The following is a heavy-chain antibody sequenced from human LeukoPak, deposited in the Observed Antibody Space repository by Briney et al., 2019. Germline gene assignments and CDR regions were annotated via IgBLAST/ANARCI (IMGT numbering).Heavy chain of an antibody. D-gene: IGHD3-3*01. CDR1: GFTCSSYA. V-gene: IGHV3-30*04. CDR3: ARRHDFWSGYYSYYYMDV. J-gene: IGHJ6*03. CDR2: ISYDGSNK. Sequence: PGGSLRLSCAASGFTCSSYAMYWVRQAPGKGLEWVAVISYDGSNKYYADSVKGRFTISRDNSKNTLYLQMNSLRAEDTAVYYCARRHDFWSGYYSYYYMDVGGQGTTVTVSS.